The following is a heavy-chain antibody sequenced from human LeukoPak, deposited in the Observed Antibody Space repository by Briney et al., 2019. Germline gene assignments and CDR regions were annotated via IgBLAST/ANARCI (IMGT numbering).Heavy chain of an antibody. D-gene: IGHD3-10*01. CDR2: INHSGST. J-gene: IGHJ5*02. CDR3: ARGERFGESNWFDP. Sequence: SETLSLTCTVSGGSISSSSYYWDWIRQPPGKGLEWIGEINHSGSTNYNPSLKSRVTISVDTSKNQFSLKLSSVTAADTAVYYCARGERFGESNWFDPWGQGTLVTVSS. V-gene: IGHV4-39*07. CDR1: GGSISSSSYY.